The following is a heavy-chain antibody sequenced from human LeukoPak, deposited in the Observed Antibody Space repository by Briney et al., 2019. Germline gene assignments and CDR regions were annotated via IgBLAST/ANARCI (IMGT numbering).Heavy chain of an antibody. J-gene: IGHJ4*02. Sequence: GGSLRLSCAASGFTFSNAWMSWVRQAPGKGLEWVGRIKSKTDGGTTDYAAPVKGRFTISRDDSKNTLYLQMNSLRAEDTAVYYCAKDRIGYSSPPGTYWGQGTLVTVSS. CDR1: GFTFSNAW. D-gene: IGHD6-19*01. V-gene: IGHV3-15*01. CDR2: IKSKTDGGTT. CDR3: AKDRIGYSSPPGTY.